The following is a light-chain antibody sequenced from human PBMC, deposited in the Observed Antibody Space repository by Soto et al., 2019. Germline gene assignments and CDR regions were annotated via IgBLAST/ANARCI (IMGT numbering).Light chain of an antibody. CDR2: EVT. Sequence: QCVLTRAASGSGSPVQARTISCTGTSSDIGHYNYVSWYQQHPGKVPKLLISEVTNRPSGVSDRFSGSKSGNTASLTISGLQAEDEADYYCSSYTTPFTQVFGTGTKV. V-gene: IGLV2-14*01. CDR1: SSDIGHYNY. J-gene: IGLJ1*01. CDR3: SSYTTPFTQV.